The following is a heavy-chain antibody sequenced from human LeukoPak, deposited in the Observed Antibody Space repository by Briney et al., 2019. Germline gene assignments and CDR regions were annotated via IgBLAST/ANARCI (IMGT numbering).Heavy chain of an antibody. Sequence: SDTLSLTCAVYGRSFSGYYWSWIRQPPGKGLEWIGEINHSGSTNYNPSLKSRVTISVDTSKNQFSLKLSSVTAADTAVYYWARGRSGYCSSTSCRRNWFDPWGQGTLVTVSS. CDR2: INHSGST. V-gene: IGHV4-34*01. D-gene: IGHD2-2*01. CDR3: ARGRSGYCSSTSCRRNWFDP. J-gene: IGHJ5*02. CDR1: GRSFSGYY.